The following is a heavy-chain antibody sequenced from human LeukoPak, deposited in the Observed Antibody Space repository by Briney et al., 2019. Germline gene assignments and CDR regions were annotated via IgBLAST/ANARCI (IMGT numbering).Heavy chain of an antibody. J-gene: IGHJ4*02. CDR2: IYYSGST. CDR1: GGSIRSSTYY. CDR3: ARLYSGTRPPDY. Sequence: SETLSLTCTVSGGSIRSSTYYWGWLRQPPGKGLEWIGSIYYSGSTYYNPSLKSRVTISIDTSKNQLSLKLSFATAADTAVYYCARLYSGTRPPDYWGQGTLVTVSS. V-gene: IGHV4-39*01. D-gene: IGHD2-8*01.